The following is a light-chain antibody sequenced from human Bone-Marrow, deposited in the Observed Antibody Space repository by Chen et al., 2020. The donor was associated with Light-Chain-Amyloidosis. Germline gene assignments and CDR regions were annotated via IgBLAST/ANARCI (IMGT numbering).Light chain of an antibody. V-gene: IGLV3-25*03. CDR3: QSADSSGTYEVI. CDR2: SDT. Sequence: SYELTQPPSVSVSPGQTARITCSGDALPTKYAYWYQQKPGQAPVLVIHSDTERPSGISVRFSGSSSGTTATLTISGVQAEDEADYHCQSADSSGTYEVIFGGGTKLTVL. J-gene: IGLJ2*01. CDR1: ALPTKY.